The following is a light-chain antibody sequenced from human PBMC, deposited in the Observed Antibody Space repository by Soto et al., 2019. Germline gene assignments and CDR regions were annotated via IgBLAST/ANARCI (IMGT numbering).Light chain of an antibody. CDR3: QQYSSAPLT. CDR2: GAS. CDR1: QSVSSSY. J-gene: IGKJ1*01. Sequence: PGERVTLSCRASQSVSSSYLTWYQQKPGQAPRLLIYGASTRATSIPARFSGSGSGTDFTLTISRLEPEDFAVYYCQQYSSAPLTFGQGTKVDIK. V-gene: IGKV3-20*01.